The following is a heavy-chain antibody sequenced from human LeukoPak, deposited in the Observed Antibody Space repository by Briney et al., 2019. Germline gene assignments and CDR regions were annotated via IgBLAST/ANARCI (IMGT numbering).Heavy chain of an antibody. CDR3: AKPPLRGSHIRWFDP. D-gene: IGHD3-16*01. V-gene: IGHV3-23*01. CDR2: ISGSGGST. CDR1: GFTFSSYA. Sequence: GGSLRLSCAASGFTFSSYAMSWVRQAPGKGLEWVSAISGSGGSTYYADSVKGRFTISRDNSKNTLYLQMNSLRAEDTAVYYCAKPPLRGSHIRWFDPWGQGTLVTVSS. J-gene: IGHJ5*02.